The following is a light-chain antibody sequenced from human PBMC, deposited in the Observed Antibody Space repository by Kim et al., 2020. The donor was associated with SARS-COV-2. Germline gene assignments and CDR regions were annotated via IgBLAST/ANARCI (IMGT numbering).Light chain of an antibody. J-gene: IGLJ3*02. Sequence: QSALTQPASVSGSPGQSITISCSGSFSDVGDYSYISWYRQYPGKAPQLMIYDATKRPSGVSTRFSASKSANTASLTISGLQTEDEADYYCSSYPGTSTLFGGGTPLTVL. V-gene: IGLV2-14*01. CDR2: DAT. CDR1: FSDVGDYSY. CDR3: SSYPGTSTL.